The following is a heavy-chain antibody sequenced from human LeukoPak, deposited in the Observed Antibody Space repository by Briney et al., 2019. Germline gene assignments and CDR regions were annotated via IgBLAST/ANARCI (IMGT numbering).Heavy chain of an antibody. Sequence: KPSETLFLTCTVSGGSISSSSYYWGWIRQPPGKGLEWIGSIYYSGSTYYNPSLKSRVTISVDTSKNQFSLKLSSVTAADTAVYYCARRVVVAATMIDYWGQGTLVTVSS. CDR1: GGSISSSSYY. V-gene: IGHV4-39*01. CDR3: ARRVVVAATMIDY. CDR2: IYYSGST. J-gene: IGHJ4*02. D-gene: IGHD2-15*01.